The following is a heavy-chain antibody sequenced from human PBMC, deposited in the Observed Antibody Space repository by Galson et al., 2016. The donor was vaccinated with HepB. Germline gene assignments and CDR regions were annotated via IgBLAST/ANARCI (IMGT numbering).Heavy chain of an antibody. D-gene: IGHD5-18*01. Sequence: ETLSLTCIVSGGSVSSNSYYWNWIRQSPGKGLGWIGFIYYSGIISYNPSLKSRVTISVDTSKNQFSLKLSSVTAADTAVYYCARGPTAVANPGPFDYWGQGSLVTVSS. J-gene: IGHJ4*02. CDR3: ARGPTAVANPGPFDY. CDR2: IYYSGII. V-gene: IGHV4-61*01. CDR1: GGSVSSNSYY.